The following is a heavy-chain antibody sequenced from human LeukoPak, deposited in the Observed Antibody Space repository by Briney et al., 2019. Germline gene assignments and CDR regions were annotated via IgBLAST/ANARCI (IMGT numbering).Heavy chain of an antibody. Sequence: GGSLRLSCAASGFMFDHYTMHWVRQAPGKGLEWVSLISWDGGSTYYADSVKGRFTISRDNSKNTLYLQMNSLRAEDTAVYYCARQYYSYGNAFDIWGQGTMVTVSS. CDR1: GFMFDHYT. V-gene: IGHV3-43*01. CDR3: ARQYYSYGNAFDI. J-gene: IGHJ3*02. D-gene: IGHD5-18*01. CDR2: ISWDGGST.